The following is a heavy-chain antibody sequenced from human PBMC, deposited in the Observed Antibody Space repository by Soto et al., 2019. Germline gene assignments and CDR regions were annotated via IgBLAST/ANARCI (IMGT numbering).Heavy chain of an antibody. CDR2: VGRSGTYT. CDR1: VFTFSDYY. J-gene: IGHJ4*02. D-gene: IGHD3-22*01. Sequence: QVQLVESGGGLVKPGGSLRLSCAASVFTFSDYYMSWIRQAPGKGLEWVSYVGRSGTYTNYADSVKGRFTISRDNAKNSLYLQMNSLRAEDTAVYYCATYYYDSSGYYYFAYWGQGTLVTVSS. CDR3: ATYYYDSSGYYYFAY. V-gene: IGHV3-11*06.